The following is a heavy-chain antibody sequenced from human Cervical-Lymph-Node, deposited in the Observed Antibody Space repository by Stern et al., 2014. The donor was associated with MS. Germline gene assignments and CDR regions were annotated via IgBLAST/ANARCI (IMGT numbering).Heavy chain of an antibody. Sequence: VQLVESGPGLVKPSETLSLRCTVSGGSISSGSFYWGWIRQPPGKGLEWIGTVNYSGSTYYNRSLKGRVTISGAPSKNQFSQNLSSVPAADTAVYYCARLEYTTSYYSHYFDYWGQGTLVTVSS. CDR1: GGSISSGSFY. J-gene: IGHJ4*02. CDR3: ARLEYTTSYYSHYFDY. V-gene: IGHV4-39*01. CDR2: VNYSGST. D-gene: IGHD1-26*01.